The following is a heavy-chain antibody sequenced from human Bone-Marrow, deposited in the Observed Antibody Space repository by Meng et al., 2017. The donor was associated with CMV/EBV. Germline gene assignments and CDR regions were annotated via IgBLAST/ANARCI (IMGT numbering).Heavy chain of an antibody. CDR2: TYYRSKWYN. D-gene: IGHD6-19*01. CDR1: GDSVSSNSAA. CDR3: AREGRRWLYIDF. V-gene: IGHV6-1*01. Sequence: ISGDSVSSNSAAWNWIRQSPSRGVEWLGRTYYRSKWYNDYALSVKGRITITPDTSKNQFSLQVNSVTPEDTAVYYCAREGRRWLYIDFWGQGTLVTVSS. J-gene: IGHJ4*02.